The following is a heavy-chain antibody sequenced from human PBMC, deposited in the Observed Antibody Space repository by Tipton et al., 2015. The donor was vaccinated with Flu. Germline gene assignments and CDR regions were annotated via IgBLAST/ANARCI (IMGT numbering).Heavy chain of an antibody. D-gene: IGHD1-26*01. V-gene: IGHV1-2*02. CDR2: INPNSGGT. CDR3: ARGGSYRQYEY. CDR1: GYTFTGYY. Sequence: QSGAEVKRPGASMKVSCKVSGYTFTGYYLHWVRQAPGQGLEWTGWINPNSGGTHYAQKFQGRVTMTRDTSINTAYMELSSLMSDDTAFYYCARGGSYRQYEYWGQGTLVTVSS. J-gene: IGHJ4*02.